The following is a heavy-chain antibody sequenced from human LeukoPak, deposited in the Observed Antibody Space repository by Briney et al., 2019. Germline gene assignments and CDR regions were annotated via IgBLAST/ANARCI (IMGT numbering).Heavy chain of an antibody. CDR1: GFTFSSYA. J-gene: IGHJ4*02. CDR2: ISGSGGST. CDR3: ATIRDSSSWVADY. Sequence: GGSLRLSCAASGFTFSSYAMSWVRQAPGKGLEWVSGISGSGGSTYYADSVKGGFTISRDNSKNTLCLQMNSLRAEDTAVYYCATIRDSSSWVADYWGQGTLVTVSS. V-gene: IGHV3-23*01. D-gene: IGHD6-13*01.